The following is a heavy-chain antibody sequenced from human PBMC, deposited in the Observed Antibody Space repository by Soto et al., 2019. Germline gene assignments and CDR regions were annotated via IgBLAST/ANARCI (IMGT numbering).Heavy chain of an antibody. CDR2: IWYDGSNK. V-gene: IGHV3-33*01. CDR3: ARERVPPLNYYDSSGYYRTGAFDI. D-gene: IGHD3-22*01. CDR1: GFTFSSYG. J-gene: IGHJ3*02. Sequence: PGGSLRLSCAASGFTFSSYGMHWVRQAPGKGLEWVAVIWYDGSNKYYADSVKGRFTISRDNSKNTLYLQMNSLRAEDTAVYYCARERVPPLNYYDSSGYYRTGAFDIWGQGTMVTVSS.